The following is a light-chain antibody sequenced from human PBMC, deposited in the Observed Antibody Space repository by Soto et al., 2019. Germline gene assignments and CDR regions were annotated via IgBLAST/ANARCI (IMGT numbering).Light chain of an antibody. J-gene: IGLJ2*01. CDR1: KLGDKY. CDR3: QAWDSSTVV. Sequence: SYELTQPPSVSGSAGQTASITCSGDKLGDKYACWYQQKPGQSPVLVIYQDSKRPSGIPERFSGSNSGNTATLTISGTQAMDEADYYCQAWDSSTVVFGGGTKQTVL. V-gene: IGLV3-1*01. CDR2: QDS.